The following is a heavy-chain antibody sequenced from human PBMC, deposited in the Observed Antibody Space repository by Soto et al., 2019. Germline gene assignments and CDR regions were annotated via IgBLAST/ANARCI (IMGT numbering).Heavy chain of an antibody. D-gene: IGHD2-15*01. J-gene: IGHJ6*03. CDR2: INPSGGST. Sequence: QVQLVQSGAEVKKPGASVKVSCKASGYTFTSYYMHWVRQAPGQGLEWMGIINPSGGSTSYAQKFQGRAPMTRNTSTSTFYMELSSLRSEDTAVYYCARMRGYCSGGTCYYYMGVWGKGTTVTVSS. V-gene: IGHV1-46*03. CDR1: GYTFTSYY. CDR3: ARMRGYCSGGTCYYYMGV.